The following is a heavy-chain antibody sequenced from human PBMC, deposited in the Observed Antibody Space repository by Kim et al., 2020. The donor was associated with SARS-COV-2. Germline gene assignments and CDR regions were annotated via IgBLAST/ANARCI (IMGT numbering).Heavy chain of an antibody. V-gene: IGHV1-2*02. CDR2: INPNSGGT. CDR1: GYTFTGYY. J-gene: IGHJ5*02. Sequence: ASVKVSCKASGYTFTGYYMHWVRQAPGQGLEWMGWINPNSGGTNYAQKFKGRVTMTRDTSISTAYMELSRLRSDDTAVYYCARRASITMIVVVYNWFHPGDQGPLVTVS. D-gene: IGHD3-22*01. CDR3: ARRASITMIVVVYNWFHP.